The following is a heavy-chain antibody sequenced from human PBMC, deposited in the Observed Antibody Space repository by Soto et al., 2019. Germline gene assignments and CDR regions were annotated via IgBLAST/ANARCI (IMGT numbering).Heavy chain of an antibody. Sequence: GGSLRLSCAASGFTFSSYGMHWVRQAPGKGLEWVAVISYDGSNKYYADSVKGRFTISRDNSKNTLYLQMNSLRAEDTAVYYCAKDPGQNIVATANYFDYWGQGTLVTAPQ. J-gene: IGHJ4*02. D-gene: IGHD5-12*01. CDR1: GFTFSSYG. V-gene: IGHV3-30*18. CDR3: AKDPGQNIVATANYFDY. CDR2: ISYDGSNK.